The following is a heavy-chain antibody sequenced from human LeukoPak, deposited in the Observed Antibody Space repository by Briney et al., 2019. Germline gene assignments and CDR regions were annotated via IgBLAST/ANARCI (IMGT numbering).Heavy chain of an antibody. CDR3: ARDASGEWDSSSRIHLDC. J-gene: IGHJ4*02. D-gene: IGHD6-6*01. V-gene: IGHV3-7*01. CDR1: GFTFSSYW. Sequence: PGGSLRLSCAASGFTFSSYWMSWVRQAPGKGLEWVANIKQDGSEKYYVDSVKGRFTISRDNAKNSLYLQMNSLRAKDTAVYYCARDASGEWDSSSRIHLDCWAQGTLVTVSS. CDR2: IKQDGSEK.